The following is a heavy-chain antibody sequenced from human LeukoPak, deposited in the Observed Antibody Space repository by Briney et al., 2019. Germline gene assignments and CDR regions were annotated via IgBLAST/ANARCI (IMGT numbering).Heavy chain of an antibody. CDR1: GGSISSYY. V-gene: IGHV4-59*08. J-gene: IGHJ6*03. CDR3: ARNIAVAGRGDYMDV. D-gene: IGHD6-19*01. CDR2: IYYSGST. Sequence: SETLSLTCTVSGGSISSYYWSWIRQPPGKGLEWVGYIYYSGSTNYNPSLKSRVTISVDTSTNQFSLKLSSVTAADTAVYYCARNIAVAGRGDYMDVWGKGTTVTISS.